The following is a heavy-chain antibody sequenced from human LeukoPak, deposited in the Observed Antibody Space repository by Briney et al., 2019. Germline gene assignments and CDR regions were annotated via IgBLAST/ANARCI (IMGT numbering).Heavy chain of an antibody. CDR2: ISWNSGSI. CDR1: GFTFDDYA. CDR3: AKGSDYGDYVGYFDY. Sequence: QAGGSLRLSCAASGFTFDDYAMHWVRQAPGKGLEWVSGISWNSGSIGYADSVKGRFTISRDNAKNSLYLQMNSLRAEDTALYYCAKGSDYGDYVGYFDYWGQGTLVTVSS. J-gene: IGHJ4*02. D-gene: IGHD4-17*01. V-gene: IGHV3-9*01.